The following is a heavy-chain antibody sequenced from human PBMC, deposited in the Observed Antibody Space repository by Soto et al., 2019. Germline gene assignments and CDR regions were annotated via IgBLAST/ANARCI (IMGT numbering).Heavy chain of an antibody. CDR1: GFTFSSYA. CDR3: AKFGMATTKRSPPYYIDY. J-gene: IGHJ4*02. D-gene: IGHD1-1*01. V-gene: IGHV3-23*01. Sequence: GGSLRLSCAASGFTFSSYAMSWVRQAPGKGLEGVSSISGSGGATHYADSVRGRFTFSRDNSQNTLYLQMNSLRAEDTAVYYCAKFGMATTKRSPPYYIDYWGQGA. CDR2: ISGSGGAT.